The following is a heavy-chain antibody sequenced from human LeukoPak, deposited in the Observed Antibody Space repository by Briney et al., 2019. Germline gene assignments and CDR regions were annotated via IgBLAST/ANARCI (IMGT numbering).Heavy chain of an antibody. J-gene: IGHJ4*02. CDR3: ARFAVVPAAPIDY. CDR2: ISYDGSNK. D-gene: IGHD2-2*01. CDR1: GFTFSSYA. V-gene: IGHV3-30-3*01. Sequence: GGSLRLSCAASGFTFSSYAMHWVRQAPGKGLEWVAVISYDGSNKYYADSVKGRFTISRDNSKNTLYLQMNSLRAEDTAVYYCARFAVVPAAPIDYWGQGTLVTVSS.